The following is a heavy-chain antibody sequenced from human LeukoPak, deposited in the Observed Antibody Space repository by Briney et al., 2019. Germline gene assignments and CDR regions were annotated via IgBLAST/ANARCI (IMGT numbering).Heavy chain of an antibody. CDR3: AKRPSDYGDYVTYFDY. Sequence: GGSLRLSCAASGFSFISYGMHWVRQAPGKGLEWVGVISDDGRNKKYADSVKGRFTISRDNSKDTLYLQMNSLRGEDTAAYYCAKRPSDYGDYVTYFDYWGQGTLVTVSS. V-gene: IGHV3-30*18. CDR2: ISDDGRNK. CDR1: GFSFISYG. D-gene: IGHD4-17*01. J-gene: IGHJ4*02.